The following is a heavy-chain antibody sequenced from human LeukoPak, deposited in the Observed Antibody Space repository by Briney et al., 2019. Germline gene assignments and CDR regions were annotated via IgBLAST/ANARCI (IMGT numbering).Heavy chain of an antibody. CDR3: ARMAYCSSTSCYYFQH. D-gene: IGHD2-2*01. J-gene: IGHJ1*01. Sequence: SVKVSCKASGGTFSSYTISWVRQAPAQGLEGMGRIIPILGIANYAQEFQGRVTITADKSTSTAYMELSSLRSEDTAVYYCARMAYCSSTSCYYFQHWGQGTLVTVSS. V-gene: IGHV1-69*02. CDR2: IIPILGIA. CDR1: GGTFSSYT.